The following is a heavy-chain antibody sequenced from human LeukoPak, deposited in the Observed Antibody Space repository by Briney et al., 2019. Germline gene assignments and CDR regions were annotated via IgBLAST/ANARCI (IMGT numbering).Heavy chain of an antibody. J-gene: IGHJ4*02. V-gene: IGHV3-74*01. CDR1: GFTFSSYW. D-gene: IGHD1-14*01. CDR2: IKTDGSSI. CDR3: ARAGYNNGLDY. Sequence: GGSLRLSCTASGFTFSSYWMHWVRQAPGKGLVWVSHIKTDGSSINYADSVKGRFTISRDNAKSTLYLQMNSLRAEDTAVYYCARAGYNNGLDYWGQGTLVTASS.